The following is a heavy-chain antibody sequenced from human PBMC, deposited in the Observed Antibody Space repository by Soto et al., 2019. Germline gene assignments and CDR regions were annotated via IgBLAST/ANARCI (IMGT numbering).Heavy chain of an antibody. CDR3: ARRARPDFYYMDV. V-gene: IGHV3-64*01. CDR2: MSSNGVGT. CDR1: GFTLSGYA. J-gene: IGHJ6*03. D-gene: IGHD6-6*01. Sequence: EVQLAESGGGLAQPGGSLRLSCAASGFTLSGYAMDWVRQAPGKGLEYVSGMSSNGVGTYYVNSVQGRFTIARDNAKNTVYLQMGRLRPEDMAVYYCARRARPDFYYMDVWGKGTKVTVSS.